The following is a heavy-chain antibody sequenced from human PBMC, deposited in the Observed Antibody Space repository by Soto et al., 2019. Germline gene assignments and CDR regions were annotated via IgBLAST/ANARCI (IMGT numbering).Heavy chain of an antibody. V-gene: IGHV4-59*01. CDR1: GGSISPYY. Sequence: KPSETLSLTCTVSGGSISPYYWTWIRQPPGKGLEWIGYIYNSGNTKYNPSLKSRVTISVDTSKKQFSLRLSSVTAADTAVYYCARGVWDTGMVALVDNWGQGTLVTVSS. J-gene: IGHJ4*02. CDR3: ARGVWDTGMVALVDN. CDR2: IYNSGNT. D-gene: IGHD5-18*01.